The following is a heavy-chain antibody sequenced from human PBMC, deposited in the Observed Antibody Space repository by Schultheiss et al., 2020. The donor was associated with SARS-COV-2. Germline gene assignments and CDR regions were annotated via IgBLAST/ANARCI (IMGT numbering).Heavy chain of an antibody. CDR2: TYYRSKWNN. CDR1: GDSVSSNSAT. J-gene: IGHJ5*02. Sequence: SQTLSLTCAISGDSVSSNSATWDWIRQSPSRGLEWLGRTYYRSKWNNDYAPSVNSRITINADTSKNQFSLQLNSVTPEDTAVYYCARGRNIVEAENWFAPWGQGTLVTVSS. V-gene: IGHV6-1*01. CDR3: ARGRNIVEAENWFAP. D-gene: IGHD6-13*01.